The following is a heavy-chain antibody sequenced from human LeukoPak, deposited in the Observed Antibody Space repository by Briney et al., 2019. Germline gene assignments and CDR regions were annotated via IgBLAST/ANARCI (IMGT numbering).Heavy chain of an antibody. CDR3: AKHCSGDCYSRWFDP. Sequence: SETLSLTCSVSRESLRKSPYHWGWVRQAPGEGREWIGSVYDVGFNHYNPSLSSRADIILDTSKKQFSLKLSSVTAADTAVYYCAKHCSGDCYSRWFDPWGQGTLVTVSS. V-gene: IGHV4-39*07. J-gene: IGHJ5*02. CDR1: RESLRKSPYH. D-gene: IGHD2-21*02. CDR2: VYDVGFN.